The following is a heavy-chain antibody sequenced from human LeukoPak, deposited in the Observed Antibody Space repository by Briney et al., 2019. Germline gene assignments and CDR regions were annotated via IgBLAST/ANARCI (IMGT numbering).Heavy chain of an antibody. CDR2: IHSGGST. CDR1: GFTVSSNY. CDR3: ASRDDSYGNRYYYGMDV. V-gene: IGHV3-53*01. J-gene: IGHJ6*02. Sequence: GGSLRLSCAASGFTVSSNYMSWVRQAPGKGLEWVSVIHSGGSTYYADSVKGRFTISRDNSKNTLYLQMNSLRAEDTAVYYCASRDDSYGNRYYYGMDVWGQGTTVTVSS. D-gene: IGHD5-18*01.